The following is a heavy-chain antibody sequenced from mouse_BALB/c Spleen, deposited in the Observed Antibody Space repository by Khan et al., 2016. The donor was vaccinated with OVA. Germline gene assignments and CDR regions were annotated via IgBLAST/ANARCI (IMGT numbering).Heavy chain of an antibody. V-gene: IGHV1-87*01. CDR3: ARGGSTTGYFDY. Sequence: VQLQQSGTELARPGASVKLSCKTSGYTFTSYWMQWVKQRPGQGLERIGAIYPGDGNSRYTQKFKGKAPLTADESSSTAYIQLSSLASDDSAVYYCARGGSTTGYFDYWGQGTTLTVSS. CDR1: GYTFTSYW. J-gene: IGHJ2*01. CDR2: IYPGDGNS. D-gene: IGHD1-1*01.